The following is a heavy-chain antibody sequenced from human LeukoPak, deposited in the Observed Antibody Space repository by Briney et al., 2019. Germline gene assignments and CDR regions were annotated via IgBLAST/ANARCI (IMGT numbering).Heavy chain of an antibody. CDR1: GFTFSSYA. Sequence: GGSLRLSCAASGFTFSSYAMSWVRQAPGKGLEWVSAISGSGGSTYYADSVKGRFTISRDNSKNTLYVQMNSLRAEDTALYYCAKGDYGDYIHYFDYWSQGTLVTVSS. D-gene: IGHD4-17*01. V-gene: IGHV3-23*01. J-gene: IGHJ4*02. CDR3: AKGDYGDYIHYFDY. CDR2: ISGSGGST.